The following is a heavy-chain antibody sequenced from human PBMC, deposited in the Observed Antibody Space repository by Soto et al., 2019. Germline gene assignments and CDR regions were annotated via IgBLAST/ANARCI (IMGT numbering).Heavy chain of an antibody. D-gene: IGHD5-12*01. CDR3: ARDRRRDGYNLDY. CDR1: GVTFSSYA. Sequence: SVKVSCKASGVTFSSYAISWVRQAPGQGLEWMGGIIPIFGTANYAQKFQGRVTITADESTSTAYMELSSLRSEDTAVYYCARDRRRDGYNLDYWGQGTLVTVSS. V-gene: IGHV1-69*13. J-gene: IGHJ4*02. CDR2: IIPIFGTA.